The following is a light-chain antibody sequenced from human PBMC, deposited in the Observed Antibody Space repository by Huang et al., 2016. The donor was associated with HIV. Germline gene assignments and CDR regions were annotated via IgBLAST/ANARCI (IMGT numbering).Light chain of an antibody. CDR2: AAS. J-gene: IGKJ5*01. CDR1: QDIANS. CDR3: QQLHSYPIT. Sequence: QLTQSPSSLSMSVGDRVIITCQASQDIANSLAWYQPKPGRAPKLRISAASTLQSGVPSRFSGGSAGTYFTLIITNLQPDDFASYYCQQLHSYPITFGQGTRLDI. V-gene: IGKV1-9*01.